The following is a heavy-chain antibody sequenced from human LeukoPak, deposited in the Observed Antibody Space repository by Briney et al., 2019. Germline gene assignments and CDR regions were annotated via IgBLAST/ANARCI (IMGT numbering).Heavy chain of an antibody. D-gene: IGHD3-22*01. CDR3: ATQGGYDSSGYYYFDY. CDR2: IYYSGST. V-gene: IGHV4-59*01. J-gene: IGHJ4*02. Sequence: SETLSLTCTVSGGSISSYYWSWIRQPPGKGLEWIGYIYYSGSTNYNPSLKSRVTIPVDTSKNQFSLKLSSVTAADTAVYYCATQGGYDSSGYYYFDYWGQGTLVTVSS. CDR1: GGSISSYY.